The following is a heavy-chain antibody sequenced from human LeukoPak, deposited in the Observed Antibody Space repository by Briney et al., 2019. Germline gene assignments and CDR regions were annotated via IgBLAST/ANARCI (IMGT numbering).Heavy chain of an antibody. D-gene: IGHD3-16*02. V-gene: IGHV1-46*01. CDR1: GYTFTSYY. Sequence: ASVKVSCTASGYTFTSYYMHWVRQAPGQGLEWMGLINPSGSSTLYAQKFQGRVTMTRDMSTTTDYMELSSLRSEDTAVYYCARDNSVGDIAWWFDPWGQGTLVTVSS. CDR2: INPSGSST. J-gene: IGHJ5*02. CDR3: ARDNSVGDIAWWFDP.